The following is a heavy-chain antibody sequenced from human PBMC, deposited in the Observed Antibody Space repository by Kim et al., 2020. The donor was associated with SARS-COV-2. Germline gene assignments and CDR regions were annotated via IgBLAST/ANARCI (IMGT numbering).Heavy chain of an antibody. CDR2: IYYSGST. CDR3: ASFNYYDSSGHDY. CDR1: GGSISSYY. V-gene: IGHV4-59*01. D-gene: IGHD3-22*01. Sequence: SETLSLTCTVSGGSISSYYWSWIRQPPGKGLEWIGYIYYSGSTNYNPSLKSRVTISVDTSKNQFSLKLSSVTAADTAVYYCASFNYYDSSGHDYWGQGTLVTVSS. J-gene: IGHJ4*02.